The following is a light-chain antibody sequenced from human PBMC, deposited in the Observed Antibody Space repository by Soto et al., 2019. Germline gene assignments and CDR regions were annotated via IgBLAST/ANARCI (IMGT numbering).Light chain of an antibody. CDR3: QQYNSYPWT. CDR2: KAS. CDR1: QSISSW. V-gene: IGKV1-5*03. J-gene: IGKJ1*01. Sequence: DIQMTQSPSTLSASVGDRVTITCRASQSISSWLAWYQQKPGKAPKLLIYKASSLESGVPSRFSGSGSGTEFTRTISILQPDDFATYYCQQYNSYPWTFGQGTKVEIK.